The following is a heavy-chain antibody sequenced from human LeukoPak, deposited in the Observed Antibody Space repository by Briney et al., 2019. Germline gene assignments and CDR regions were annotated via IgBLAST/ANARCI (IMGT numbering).Heavy chain of an antibody. D-gene: IGHD2-21*01. CDR1: GDSISGHY. Sequence: SETLSLTCTVSGDSISGHYWSWIRQPAGKGLEWIGRIYSSGSTDYNPSLKSRVTMSIVTSKNQFSLKLTSVTAADTALYYCAGPYYYYMDVWGKGTTVTISS. V-gene: IGHV4-4*07. J-gene: IGHJ6*03. CDR2: IYSSGST. CDR3: AGPYYYYMDV.